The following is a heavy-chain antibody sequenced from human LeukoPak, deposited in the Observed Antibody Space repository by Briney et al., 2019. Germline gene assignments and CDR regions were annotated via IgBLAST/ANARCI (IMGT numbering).Heavy chain of an antibody. V-gene: IGHV1-2*02. CDR2: INPNSGGT. D-gene: IGHD3-22*01. CDR1: GYTFTGYY. CDR3: ARNYYEKSSGYEHYFDY. J-gene: IGHJ4*02. Sequence: GASVKVSCKASGYTFTGYYMHWVRQAPGQGLEWMGWINPNSGGTNYAQKFQGRVTMTTDTPTSTAYMELRSLTSGDSAVYYCARNYYEKSSGYEHYFDYWGQGTLVTVSS.